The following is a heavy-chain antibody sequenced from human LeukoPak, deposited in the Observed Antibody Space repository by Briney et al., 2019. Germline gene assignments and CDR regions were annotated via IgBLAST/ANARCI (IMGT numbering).Heavy chain of an antibody. CDR2: INPNSGGT. V-gene: IGHV1-2*02. Sequence: ASVKVSCKASGYTFTAYYMHWVRQAPGQGLEWMGWINPNSGGTNYAQKFQGRVTMTRDTSISTAYMELSRLRSDDTAVDYCARYEGVIRFLEWSLRDYFNYWGQGTLVTVSS. CDR3: ARYEGVIRFLEWSLRDYFNY. D-gene: IGHD3-3*01. CDR1: GYTFTAYY. J-gene: IGHJ4*02.